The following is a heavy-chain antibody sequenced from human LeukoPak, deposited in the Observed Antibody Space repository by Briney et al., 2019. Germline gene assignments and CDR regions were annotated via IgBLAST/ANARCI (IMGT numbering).Heavy chain of an antibody. V-gene: IGHV3-30-3*01. CDR1: GFTVSSNY. CDR3: ARDSGNIVATIPWYFDY. D-gene: IGHD5-12*01. Sequence: GGSLRLSCAASGFTVSSNYMSWVRQAPGKGLEWVAVISYDGSNKYYADSVKGRFTISRDNSKNTLYLQMYSLRAEDTAVYYCARDSGNIVATIPWYFDYWGQGTLVTVSS. CDR2: ISYDGSNK. J-gene: IGHJ4*02.